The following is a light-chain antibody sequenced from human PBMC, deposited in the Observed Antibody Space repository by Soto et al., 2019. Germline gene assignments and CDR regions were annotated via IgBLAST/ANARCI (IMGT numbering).Light chain of an antibody. CDR3: ETWDRNTRV. J-gene: IGLJ2*01. V-gene: IGLV4-60*02. CDR2: LEGSGSY. CDR1: SGHSSYI. Sequence: QSVLTQSSSASASLGSSVKLTCTLSSGHSSYIIAWHHQQPGKATRYLLKLEGSGSYNKGSGVPDRFSGSSSGADRYLTIANLQFEDEANYYCETWDRNTRVFGGGTKLTVL.